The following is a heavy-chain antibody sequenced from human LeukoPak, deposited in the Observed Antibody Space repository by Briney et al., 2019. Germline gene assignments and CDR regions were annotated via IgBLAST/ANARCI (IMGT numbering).Heavy chain of an antibody. CDR2: VSGSDGTT. Sequence: GGSLRLSCAASGFTFSSYAMSWVRQAPGKGLEWVSAVSGSDGTTFYADSVKGRFTISRDNSKNTLYLQMNSLRAEDTAVYYCAKPYSSSWTYFDYWGQGTLVTVSS. D-gene: IGHD6-13*01. V-gene: IGHV3-23*01. CDR3: AKPYSSSWTYFDY. CDR1: GFTFSSYA. J-gene: IGHJ4*02.